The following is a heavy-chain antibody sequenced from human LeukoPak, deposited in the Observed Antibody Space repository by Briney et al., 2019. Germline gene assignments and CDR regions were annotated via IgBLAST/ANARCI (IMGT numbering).Heavy chain of an antibody. CDR2: INPNSGDT. CDR3: ARVERLHDYYYYGMDV. D-gene: IGHD3-3*01. CDR1: GYTFTGYH. Sequence: ASVKVSCKASGYTFTGYHMHWVRQAPGQGLEWMGRINPNSGDTNYAQKFQGRVTMTRDTSISTAYMELSSLRSEDTAVYYCARVERLHDYYYYGMDVWGQGTTVTVSS. V-gene: IGHV1-2*06. J-gene: IGHJ6*02.